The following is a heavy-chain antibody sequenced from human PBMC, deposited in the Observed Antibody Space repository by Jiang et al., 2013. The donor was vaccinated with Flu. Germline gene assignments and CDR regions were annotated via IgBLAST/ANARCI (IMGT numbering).Heavy chain of an antibody. D-gene: IGHD3-22*01. V-gene: IGHV6-1*01. Sequence: RSKWYNDYAVSVKSRITINPDTSKNQFSLQLNSVTPEDTAVYYCARYYYDSSGYPYYFDYWGQGTLVTVSS. CDR3: ARYYYDSSGYPYYFDY. CDR2: RSKWYN. J-gene: IGHJ4*02.